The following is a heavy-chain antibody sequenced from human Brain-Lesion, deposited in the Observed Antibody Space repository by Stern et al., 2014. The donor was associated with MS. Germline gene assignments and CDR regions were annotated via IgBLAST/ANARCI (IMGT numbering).Heavy chain of an antibody. CDR3: ARGERWFDS. CDR2: VNNDGRRT. D-gene: IGHD3-10*01. Sequence: EVQLVESGGGLVQPGGSLKLSCAASGFTFGNSGIHGFRQAPGKGLVWVSRVNNDGRRTSYADSVKGRFTMSRDNAKNTLYLQMNSLRVEDTAIYYCARGERWFDSWGQGTLVTVSS. CDR1: GFTFGNSG. J-gene: IGHJ5*01. V-gene: IGHV3-74*02.